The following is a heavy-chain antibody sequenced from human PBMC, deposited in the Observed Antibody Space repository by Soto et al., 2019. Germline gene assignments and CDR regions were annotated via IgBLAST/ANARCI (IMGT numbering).Heavy chain of an antibody. D-gene: IGHD3-9*01. V-gene: IGHV3-23*04. CDR3: VKDRTGNMCPCMEV. J-gene: IGHJ6*02. Sequence: EVQVVESGGGLLQPGGSLRLSCVASGFTFNAHAMTWVRQGPGMALEWTSSISGHGKTTYYADSVEGRFTASRDNSKDTLFLPLNSRRVEGTATYYCVKDRTGNMCPCMEVRGQGTTVSVSS. CDR2: ISGHGKTT. CDR1: GFTFNAHA.